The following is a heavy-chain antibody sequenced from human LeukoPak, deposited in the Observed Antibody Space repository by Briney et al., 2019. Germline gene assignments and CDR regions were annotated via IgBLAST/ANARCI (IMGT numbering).Heavy chain of an antibody. CDR3: ARDRKIAVSTIGGWFDP. Sequence: SETLSLTCTVSGGSISSSPYYWGWIRQPPGKGLEWIGSMYYSGSTYYNPSLKSRVTISIDTSKNQFSLKLNSVTAADTAVYYCARDRKIAVSTIGGWFDPWGQGTLVTVSS. V-gene: IGHV4-39*07. D-gene: IGHD6-19*01. CDR2: MYYSGST. J-gene: IGHJ5*02. CDR1: GGSISSSPYY.